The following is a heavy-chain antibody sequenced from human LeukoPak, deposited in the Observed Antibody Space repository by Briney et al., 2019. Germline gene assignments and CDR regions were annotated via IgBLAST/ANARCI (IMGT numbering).Heavy chain of an antibody. CDR1: GFTFSSYE. CDR2: IDSDGYST. D-gene: IGHD1-1*01. CDR3: ASEGTTGTTWGPDY. J-gene: IGHJ4*02. Sequence: GGSLRLSCAASGFTFSSYEMNWVRQAPGKGLVWVSRIDSDGYSTAYADSVKGRFTISRDNAKNTLYLQMNSLRAEDTAVYYCASEGTTGTTWGPDYWGQGTLVTVSS. V-gene: IGHV3-74*01.